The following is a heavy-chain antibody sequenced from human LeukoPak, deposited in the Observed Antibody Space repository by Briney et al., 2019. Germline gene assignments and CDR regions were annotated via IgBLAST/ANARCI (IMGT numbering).Heavy chain of an antibody. CDR3: ARDRIYCSGGSCYPYYYGMDV. Sequence: PSETLSLTCTVSGGSISSYYWSWIRQPPGKGLEWIGYIYYSGSTNYNPSLKSRVTISVDTSKNQLSLKLSSVTAADTAVYYCARDRIYCSGGSCYPYYYGMDVWGQGTTVTVSS. J-gene: IGHJ6*02. CDR2: IYYSGST. V-gene: IGHV4-59*01. CDR1: GGSISSYY. D-gene: IGHD2-15*01.